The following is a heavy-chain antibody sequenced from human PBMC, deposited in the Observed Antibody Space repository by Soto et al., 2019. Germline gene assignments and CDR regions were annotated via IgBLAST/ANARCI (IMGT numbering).Heavy chain of an antibody. D-gene: IGHD6-19*01. CDR3: ARAVRSGAAVAWYYFDY. V-gene: IGHV1-2*02. Sequence: QVQLVQSGAEVKKPGASVKVSCKASGYTFTGYYMHWVRQAPGQGLEWMGWINPNSGGTNYAQKFQGRVTMTRDTSISTACMELSRLRSDDTAVYYCARAVRSGAAVAWYYFDYWGQGTLVTVSS. J-gene: IGHJ4*02. CDR1: GYTFTGYY. CDR2: INPNSGGT.